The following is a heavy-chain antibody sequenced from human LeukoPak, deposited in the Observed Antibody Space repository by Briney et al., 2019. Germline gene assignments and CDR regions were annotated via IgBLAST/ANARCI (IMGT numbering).Heavy chain of an antibody. CDR3: ARGKTSQNIVTCKSYNWFDP. CDR1: GFTFSNYW. Sequence: GGSLRLSCAASGFTFSNYWMSWVRQAPGKGLEWVANIRQDGSEKYYVDSVKGRFTISRGNAKNSLYLQMKSLRAEDTAVYYCARGKTSQNIVTCKSYNWFDPWGQGTLVTVSS. CDR2: IRQDGSEK. V-gene: IGHV3-7*02. D-gene: IGHD2/OR15-2a*01. J-gene: IGHJ5*02.